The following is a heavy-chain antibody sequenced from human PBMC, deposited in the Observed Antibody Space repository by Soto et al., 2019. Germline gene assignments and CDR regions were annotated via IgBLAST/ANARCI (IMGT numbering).Heavy chain of an antibody. D-gene: IGHD3-10*01. J-gene: IGHJ5*02. CDR3: ARGTVRGVIMVDWFDP. V-gene: IGHV4-59*01. CDR2: IYYSGST. Sequence: ETLSLTCTVSGGSISSYYWSWTRQPPGKGLEWIGYIYYSGSTNYNPSLKSRVTISVDTSKNQFSLKLSSATAADTAVYYCARGTVRGVIMVDWFDPWGQGTLVTVSS. CDR1: GGSISSYY.